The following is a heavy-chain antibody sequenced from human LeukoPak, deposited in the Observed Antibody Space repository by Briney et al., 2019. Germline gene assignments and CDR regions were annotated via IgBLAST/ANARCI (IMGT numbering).Heavy chain of an antibody. V-gene: IGHV1-18*01. Sequence: GASVKVSCKASGYPFISTGINWLRQAPGHGLEWMGWISPYNGNTNFAQQFQNRLTLTTDTSSRTSFMELRSLRYEDTATYYCARDQGGFWGGSAGFWGQGTLLTVSS. CDR3: ARDQGGFWGGSAGF. J-gene: IGHJ4*02. CDR2: ISPYNGNT. D-gene: IGHD3-3*01. CDR1: GYPFISTG.